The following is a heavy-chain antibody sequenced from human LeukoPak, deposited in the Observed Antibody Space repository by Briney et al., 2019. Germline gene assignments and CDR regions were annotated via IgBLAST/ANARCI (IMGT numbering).Heavy chain of an antibody. V-gene: IGHV4-34*01. Sequence: SETLSLTCAVYGGSFSGYYWSWIRQPPGKGLEWIGEVHLDGRTNYNPSLESRLTMSVDVSENQVSLKLTSVTAADTAVYYCAREGGFYHPLDYSGQGTLVTVSS. CDR3: AREGGFYHPLDY. D-gene: IGHD1-14*01. CDR2: VHLDGRT. J-gene: IGHJ4*02. CDR1: GGSFSGYY.